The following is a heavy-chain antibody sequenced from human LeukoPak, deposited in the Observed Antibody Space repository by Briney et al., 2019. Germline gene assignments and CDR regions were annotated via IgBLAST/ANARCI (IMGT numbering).Heavy chain of an antibody. V-gene: IGHV4-61*02. CDR1: GVSISSGSYY. CDR2: IYHSGST. J-gene: IGHJ5*02. D-gene: IGHD3-3*01. CDR3: ARADLYYDFWSGYWFDP. Sequence: SETLSLTCTVSGVSISSGSYYWSWIRQPAGKGLEWIGRIYHSGSTYYHPSLKSRVTISVDTSKNQFSLKPSSVTAADTAVYYCARADLYYDFWSGYWFDPWGQGTLVTVSS.